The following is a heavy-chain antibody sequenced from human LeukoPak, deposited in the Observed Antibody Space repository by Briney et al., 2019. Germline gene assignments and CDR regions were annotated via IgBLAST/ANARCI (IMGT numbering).Heavy chain of an antibody. Sequence: GGSLRLSCAASGLTFSSYWLHWVRHAPGRGLVGVSRINTDGSSTTYADSVKGRFTFSRDNAKNTLILQMNSLRTEDTAVYYCARGEYGSAWPNIDYWGQGTLVTVSS. D-gene: IGHD6-19*01. CDR2: INTDGSST. V-gene: IGHV3-74*01. J-gene: IGHJ4*02. CDR1: GLTFSSYW. CDR3: ARGEYGSAWPNIDY.